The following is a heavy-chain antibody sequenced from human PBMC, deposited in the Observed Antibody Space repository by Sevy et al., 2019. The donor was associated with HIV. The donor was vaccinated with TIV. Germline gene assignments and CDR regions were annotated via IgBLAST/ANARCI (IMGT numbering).Heavy chain of an antibody. CDR1: GFTFSSYA. D-gene: IGHD3-3*01. Sequence: GGSLRLSCAASGFTFSSYAMSWVRQAPGKGLEWVSAISGSGGSTYYAESVKGRLTISRDNSKNTLYLQMNSLRAEDTDVYYCTKVRFLEWLPTPLFDYWGQGTLVTVSS. CDR3: TKVRFLEWLPTPLFDY. CDR2: ISGSGGST. J-gene: IGHJ4*02. V-gene: IGHV3-23*01.